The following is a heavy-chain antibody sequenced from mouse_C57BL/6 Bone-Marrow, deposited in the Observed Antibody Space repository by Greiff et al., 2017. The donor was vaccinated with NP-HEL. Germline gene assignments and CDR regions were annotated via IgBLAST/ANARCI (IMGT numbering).Heavy chain of an antibody. D-gene: IGHD2-4*01. CDR2: INPSTGGT. Sequence: EVQLQQSGPELVKPGASVKISCKASGYSFTGYYMNWVKQSPEKSLEWIGEINPSTGGTTYNQKFKAKATLTVDKSSSTAYMQLKSLTSEDSAVYYCAREPSPYDYEGFAYWGQGTLVTVSA. CDR3: AREPSPYDYEGFAY. J-gene: IGHJ3*01. CDR1: GYSFTGYY. V-gene: IGHV1-42*01.